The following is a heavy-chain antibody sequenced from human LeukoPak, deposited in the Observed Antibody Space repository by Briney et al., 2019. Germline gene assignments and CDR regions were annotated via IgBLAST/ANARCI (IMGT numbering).Heavy chain of an antibody. V-gene: IGHV3-11*04. J-gene: IGHJ4*02. Sequence: PGGSLRLSGAASGFTFSDYYMSWIRQAPGKGLEWVSYISSSGSTIYYADSVKGRFTISRDNAKNSLYLQMNSLRAEDTAVYYCARVDRIQLWIDYWGQGTLVTVSS. CDR2: ISSSGSTI. D-gene: IGHD5-18*01. CDR1: GFTFSDYY. CDR3: ARVDRIQLWIDY.